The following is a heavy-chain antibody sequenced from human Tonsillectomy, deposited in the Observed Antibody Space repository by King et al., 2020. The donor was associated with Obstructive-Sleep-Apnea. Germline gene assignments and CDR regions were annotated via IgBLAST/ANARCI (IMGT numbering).Heavy chain of an antibody. J-gene: IGHJ4*02. CDR1: GGSISNSSYY. CDR2: IYYSGST. Sequence: LQLQESGPGLVKPSETLSLTCIVSGGSISNSSYYWSWIRQPPGKGLEWIGSIYYSGSTYYNPSLESRVTISVDTAKNQFSLKLSSVTAADTAVFYCAREGRWLQFRGDDYWGQGTLVTVSS. D-gene: IGHD5-24*01. V-gene: IGHV4-39*07. CDR3: AREGRWLQFRGDDY.